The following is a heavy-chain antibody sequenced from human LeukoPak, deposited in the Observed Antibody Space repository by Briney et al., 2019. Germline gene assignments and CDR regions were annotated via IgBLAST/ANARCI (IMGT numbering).Heavy chain of an antibody. V-gene: IGHV4-38-2*01. J-gene: IGHJ4*02. CDR3: ARPSKGYSYGSIDY. Sequence: PSETLSLTCAVSGYSISSGYYWGWIRQPPGKGLEWIGSIYRSGSTYYNPSLKSRVTISVDTSKNQFSLKLSSVAAADTAVYYCARPSKGYSYGSIDYWGQGTLVTVSS. D-gene: IGHD5-18*01. CDR2: IYRSGST. CDR1: GYSISSGYY.